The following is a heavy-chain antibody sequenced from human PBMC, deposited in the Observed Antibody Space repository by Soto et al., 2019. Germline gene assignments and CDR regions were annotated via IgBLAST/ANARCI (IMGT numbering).Heavy chain of an antibody. Sequence: ASVKVSCKASGYTFTSYGISWVRQAPGQGLEWMGWISAYNGNTNYAQKPQGRVNMTTDTSTSTAYMELRSLRSDDTAVYYCARNAKPDHCGNSGRVDPLYYWGQGTLVTVSS. V-gene: IGHV1-18*01. CDR2: ISAYNGNT. CDR3: ARNAKPDHCGNSGRVDPLYY. J-gene: IGHJ4*03. CDR1: GYTFTSYG. D-gene: IGHD2-2*01.